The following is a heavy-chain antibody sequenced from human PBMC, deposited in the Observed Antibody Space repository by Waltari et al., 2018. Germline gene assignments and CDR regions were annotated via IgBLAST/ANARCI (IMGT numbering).Heavy chain of an antibody. CDR3: ARAVAYDSRGYYLDVLDI. J-gene: IGHJ3*02. CDR2: IWSDGSNK. V-gene: IGHV3-33*01. Sequence: QVKLLEFRVAVIEAGQWRSLAAGAGRCSYTVHAIHSPRQAPGKGLEWVSVIWSDGSNKYYADSVKGRFTISRDNSKNTLYLQMNSLRAEDTAMYYCARAVAYDSRGYYLDVLDIWGQGTTVTVSS. CDR1: RCSYTVHA. D-gene: IGHD3-22*01.